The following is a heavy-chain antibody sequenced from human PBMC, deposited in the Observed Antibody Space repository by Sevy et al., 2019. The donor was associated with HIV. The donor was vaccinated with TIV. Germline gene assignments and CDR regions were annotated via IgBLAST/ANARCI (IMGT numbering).Heavy chain of an antibody. CDR2: ISSSSSYI. D-gene: IGHD3-22*01. Sequence: GGSLRPSCAASGFTFSSYSMNWVRQAPGKGLEWVSSISSSSSYIYYADSVKGRFTISRDNAKNSLYLQMNSLRAEDTAVYYCVVYYYDSSGYSNAFDIWGQGTMVTVSS. CDR3: VVYYYDSSGYSNAFDI. CDR1: GFTFSSYS. V-gene: IGHV3-21*01. J-gene: IGHJ3*02.